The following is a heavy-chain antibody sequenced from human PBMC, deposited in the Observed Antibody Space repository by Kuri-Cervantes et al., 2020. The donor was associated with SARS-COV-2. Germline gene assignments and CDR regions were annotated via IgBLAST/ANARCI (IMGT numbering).Heavy chain of an antibody. CDR3: ARDAGIFGVVTRNDAFDI. J-gene: IGHJ3*02. V-gene: IGHV4-38-2*02. CDR2: IYHSGST. Sequence: SETLSLTCTVSGYSIRSGYYWGWIRQPPGKGLEWIGSIYHSGSTYYNPSLKSRVTISVDTSKNQFSLKLSSVTAADTAVYYCARDAGIFGVVTRNDAFDIWGQGTMVTVSS. CDR1: GYSIRSGYY. D-gene: IGHD3-3*01.